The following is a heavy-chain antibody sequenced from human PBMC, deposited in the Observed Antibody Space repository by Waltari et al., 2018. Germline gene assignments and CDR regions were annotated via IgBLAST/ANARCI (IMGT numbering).Heavy chain of an antibody. CDR1: GFGFKASA. Sequence: QLLESGGGLVQPGGSLRLSGADSGFGFKASALAWVRQAPGKGLEWVSGVSGSGETTYYADSVKGRFTISRDSSENTLDLQMSGLTAADTAIYYCAKDAYDVLTPRAFDIWGQGTMVTVSS. J-gene: IGHJ3*02. CDR3: AKDAYDVLTPRAFDI. CDR2: VSGSGETT. V-gene: IGHV3-23*01. D-gene: IGHD3-9*01.